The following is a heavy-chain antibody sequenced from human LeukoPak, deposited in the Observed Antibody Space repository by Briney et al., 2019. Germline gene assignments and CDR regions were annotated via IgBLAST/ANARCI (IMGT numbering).Heavy chain of an antibody. V-gene: IGHV4-61*01. Sequence: SETLSLTCTVSGGSVNSGSFYWSWIRQAPGKGLEYIGYIYYSGSTNYNPSLRSRVTISIDTSKNQFSLKLRSVTSADTAVYYCARSDYGGNSAAFGVWGQGTMVTVSS. CDR2: IYYSGST. CDR3: ARSDYGGNSAAFGV. J-gene: IGHJ3*01. D-gene: IGHD4-23*01. CDR1: GGSVNSGSFY.